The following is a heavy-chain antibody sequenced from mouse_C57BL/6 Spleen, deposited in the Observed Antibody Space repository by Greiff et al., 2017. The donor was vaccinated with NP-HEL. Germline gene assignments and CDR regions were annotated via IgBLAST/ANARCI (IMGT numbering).Heavy chain of an antibody. CDR2: IYPSDSET. J-gene: IGHJ2*01. CDR1: GYTFTSYW. V-gene: IGHV1-61*01. D-gene: IGHD4-1*01. CDR3: ARAYWDAYYFGY. Sequence: QVQLQQPGAELVRPGSSVKLSCKASGYTFTSYWMDWVKQRPGQGLEWIGNIYPSDSETHYNQKFKDKATLTVDKSSSTAYMQLSSLTSEDSAVYYCARAYWDAYYFGYWGHGTTLTVSS.